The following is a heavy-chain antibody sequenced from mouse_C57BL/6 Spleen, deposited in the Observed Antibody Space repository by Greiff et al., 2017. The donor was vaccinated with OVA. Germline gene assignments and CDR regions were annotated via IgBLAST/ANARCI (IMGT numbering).Heavy chain of an antibody. Sequence: DVMLVESGGGLVKPGGSLKLSCAASGFTFSSYAMSWVRQTPEKRLEWVATISDGGSYTYYPDNVKGRFTISRDNAKNNLYLQMSHLKSEDTAMYYCAREPPTVVATDYAMDYWGQGTSVTVSS. D-gene: IGHD1-1*01. CDR2: ISDGGSYT. J-gene: IGHJ4*01. CDR3: AREPPTVVATDYAMDY. CDR1: GFTFSSYA. V-gene: IGHV5-4*01.